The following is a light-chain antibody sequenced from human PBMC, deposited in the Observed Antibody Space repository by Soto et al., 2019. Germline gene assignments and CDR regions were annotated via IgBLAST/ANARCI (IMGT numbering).Light chain of an antibody. CDR2: DAS. CDR1: QSISTW. CDR3: QQYGSALPWT. V-gene: IGKV1-5*01. Sequence: DIQMTQSPSTLSASVGDRVTITCRASQSISTWLAWYQQKPGKAPKLLIFDASTLQSGVPSRFSGSGSGTDFTLTISRLEPEDFAVFYCQQYGSALPWTVGQGTKGDSK. J-gene: IGKJ1*01.